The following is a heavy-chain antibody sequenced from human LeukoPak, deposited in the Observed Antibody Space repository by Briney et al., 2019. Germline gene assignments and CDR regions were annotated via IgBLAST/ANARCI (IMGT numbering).Heavy chain of an antibody. Sequence: GGSLRLSCAASGFTFSDYYMSWIRQAPGKGLEWVSAISGSGGSTYYADSVKGRFTISRDNSKNTLYLQMNSLRAEDTAVYYCAKDVLGGLVNGGQFDYWGQGTLVTVSS. J-gene: IGHJ4*02. CDR3: AKDVLGGLVNGGQFDY. CDR2: ISGSGGST. CDR1: GFTFSDYY. D-gene: IGHD2-8*01. V-gene: IGHV3-23*01.